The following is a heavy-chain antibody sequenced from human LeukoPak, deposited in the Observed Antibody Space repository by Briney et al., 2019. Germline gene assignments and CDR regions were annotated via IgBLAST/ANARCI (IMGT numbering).Heavy chain of an antibody. D-gene: IGHD5-12*01. CDR3: ARDNSLGDSAWWFDP. CDR2: INPSGDNT. J-gene: IGHJ5*02. V-gene: IGHV1-46*01. CDR1: EYTFTNNY. Sequence: ASVKVSCKASEYTFTNNYTHWVRQAPGQGLEWMGIINPSGDNTWYAQKFQGRVTLTRDMATSTDYMEVSSLRSEDTAVYYCARDNSLGDSAWWFDPWGQGTLVTVSS.